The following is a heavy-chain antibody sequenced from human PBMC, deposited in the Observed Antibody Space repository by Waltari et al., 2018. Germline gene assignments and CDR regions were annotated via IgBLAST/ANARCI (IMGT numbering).Heavy chain of an antibody. J-gene: IGHJ4*02. Sequence: QVQLVQSGGEVKELGSSVKVSCKASGGSFSTYPIAWVRQAPGQGLEGMGKIIPVLEKPIDAQKFQGRVTITAVKSTSTAYMELSSLGSEDTAVYYCARGPRGDHWGQGTLVTVSS. CDR2: IIPVLEKP. V-gene: IGHV1-69*04. D-gene: IGHD3-10*01. CDR3: ARGPRGDH. CDR1: GGSFSTYP.